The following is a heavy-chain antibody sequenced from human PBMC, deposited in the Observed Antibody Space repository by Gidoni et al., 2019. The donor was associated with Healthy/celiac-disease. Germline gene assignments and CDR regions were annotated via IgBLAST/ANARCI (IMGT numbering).Heavy chain of an antibody. CDR2: INPSGGST. CDR3: ARGRRVGYYALDAFDI. V-gene: IGHV1-46*01. D-gene: IGHD3-22*01. J-gene: IGHJ3*02. CDR1: GYTFTSYY. Sequence: QVQLVQSGAEVKKPGASVKVSCKASGYTFTSYYMHWVRQAPGQGLEWMGIINPSGGSTSYAQKFQGRVTMTRDTSTSTVYMELSSLRSEDTAVYYCARGRRVGYYALDAFDIWGQGTMVTVSS.